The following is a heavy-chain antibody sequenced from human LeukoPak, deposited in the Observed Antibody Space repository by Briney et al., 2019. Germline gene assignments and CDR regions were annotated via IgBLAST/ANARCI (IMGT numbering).Heavy chain of an antibody. CDR1: GFNFSYFA. V-gene: IGHV3-30*04. CDR3: ARVLGAGTFDS. D-gene: IGHD1-26*01. Sequence: GGSLRLSCAVSGFNFSYFAMHWFRQAPGKGLEWVAVISHDGKKKHHADSVKGRFSISRDDSKNTLYLQMNSLTAEDTAVYFCARVLGAGTFDSWGQGALVTVSS. CDR2: ISHDGKKK. J-gene: IGHJ4*02.